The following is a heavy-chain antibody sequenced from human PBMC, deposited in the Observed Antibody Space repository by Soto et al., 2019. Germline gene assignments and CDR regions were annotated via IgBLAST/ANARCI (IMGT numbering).Heavy chain of an antibody. Sequence: LTCTVSGGSISSYYWSWIRQPPGKGLEWIGYIYYSGSTNYNPSLKSRVTISVDTSKNQFSLKLSSVTAADTAVYYCARGVAAAANWFDPWGQGTLVTVSS. CDR3: ARGVAAAANWFDP. CDR2: IYYSGST. CDR1: GGSISSYY. J-gene: IGHJ5*02. D-gene: IGHD6-13*01. V-gene: IGHV4-59*01.